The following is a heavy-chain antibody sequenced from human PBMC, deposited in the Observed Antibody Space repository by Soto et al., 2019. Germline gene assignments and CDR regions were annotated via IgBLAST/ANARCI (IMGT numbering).Heavy chain of an antibody. CDR3: ARMYSSGYDAFDI. J-gene: IGHJ3*02. Sequence: LPLQGSGPGMVKPSGTLSLTRTVSCGSISSSSFYWGWIRQPPGKGLEWIGSIYYSGSTYYNPSLKCRVTISVDTSKNQFSLKLSSVTAADTAVYYCARMYSSGYDAFDIWGQGTKVTV. CDR1: CGSISSSSFY. V-gene: IGHV4-39*01. CDR2: IYYSGST. D-gene: IGHD6-19*01.